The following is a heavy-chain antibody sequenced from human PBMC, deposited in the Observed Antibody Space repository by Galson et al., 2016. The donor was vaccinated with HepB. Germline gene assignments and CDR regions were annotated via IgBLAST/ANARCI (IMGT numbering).Heavy chain of an antibody. D-gene: IGHD6-13*01. CDR3: ASHGDLSSSSWPPTRKFAAAFRENPAVRTLDV. CDR2: NHYSGST. J-gene: IGHJ6*02. Sequence: TLSLTCTVSGGSISSGVSYCSWIRQHPGKGLEWIGYNHYSGSTYYNPSLKSRVTMSVDSSKNQFSLKLSSVTAADTAMYYCASHGDLSSSSWPPTRKFAAAFRENPAVRTLDVWGQGTTVTVSS. CDR1: GGSISSGVSY. V-gene: IGHV4-31*03.